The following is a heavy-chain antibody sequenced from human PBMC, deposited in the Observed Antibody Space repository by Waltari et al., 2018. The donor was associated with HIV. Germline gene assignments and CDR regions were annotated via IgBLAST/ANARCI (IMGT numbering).Heavy chain of an antibody. Sequence: QVQLVESGGGVVQPGRSLRLSCAASGFTFSSYGMHWVRQAPGKGLEWVAVISYDGSNKYYADSVKGRFTIARDNSKNTLYLQMNSLRAEDTAVYYCAKDGDLRYSSGWYPLYWGQGTLVTVSS. D-gene: IGHD6-19*01. V-gene: IGHV3-30*18. J-gene: IGHJ4*02. CDR2: ISYDGSNK. CDR1: GFTFSSYG. CDR3: AKDGDLRYSSGWYPLY.